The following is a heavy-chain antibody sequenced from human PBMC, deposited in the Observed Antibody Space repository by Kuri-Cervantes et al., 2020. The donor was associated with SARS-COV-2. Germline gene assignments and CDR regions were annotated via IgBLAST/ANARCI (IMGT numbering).Heavy chain of an antibody. CDR1: GGSFSGYYW. Sequence: ETLSLTCAVYGGSFSGYYWSWIRQPPGKTPEWLAHIFSNDGKSYSTSLKNRLTISKDTSKSQVVLTMTNMDPVDTATYYCARMKLEYSTNPRGDHYYGLDVWGQGPTVTVSS. CDR3: ARMKLEYSTNPRGDHYYGLDV. CDR2: IFSNDGK. J-gene: IGHJ6*02. D-gene: IGHD6-6*01. V-gene: IGHV2-26*01.